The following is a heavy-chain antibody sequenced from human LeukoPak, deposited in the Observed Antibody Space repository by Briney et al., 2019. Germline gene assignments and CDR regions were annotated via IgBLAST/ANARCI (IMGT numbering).Heavy chain of an antibody. CDR2: IYYSGST. V-gene: IGHV4-31*03. CDR1: GGSISSGGYY. J-gene: IGHJ4*02. CDR3: ASRLGYCSGGSCYPGPVDY. Sequence: SETLSLTCTVSGGSISSGGYYWSWVRQHPGKGLEWIGYIYYSGSTYYNPSLKSRVTISVDTSKTQFSLKLSSVTAADTAVYYCASRLGYCSGGSCYPGPVDYWGQGTLVTVSS. D-gene: IGHD2-15*01.